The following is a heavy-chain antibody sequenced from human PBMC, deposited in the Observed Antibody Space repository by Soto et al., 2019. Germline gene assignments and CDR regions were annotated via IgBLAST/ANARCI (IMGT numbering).Heavy chain of an antibody. CDR3: ARSRADGRYAFDY. Sequence: EVQLVESGGGLVQPGGSLRLSCAASGFTFSSYSMNWVRQAPEKGLEWVSYISSSSSTIYYTDSVKGRFTISRDNANNSLYLQMSSLRDDDTAVYYCARSRADGRYAFDYWGQGTLVTVSS. V-gene: IGHV3-48*02. D-gene: IGHD3-9*01. CDR2: ISSSSSTI. CDR1: GFTFSSYS. J-gene: IGHJ4*02.